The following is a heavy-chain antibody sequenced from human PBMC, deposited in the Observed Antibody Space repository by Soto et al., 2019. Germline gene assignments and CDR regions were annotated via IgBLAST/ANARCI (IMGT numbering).Heavy chain of an antibody. CDR3: ERAYYGSEYDY. CDR2: INPNSGGT. D-gene: IGHD3-10*01. CDR1: GYTFTGYY. Sequence: ASVKVSCKASGYTFTGYYMHWVRQAPGQGLEWMGWINPNSGGTNYAQKFQGWVTMTRDTSISTAYMELSRLRSDDTAVYYCERAYYGSEYDYWGQGTLVTVSS. V-gene: IGHV1-2*04. J-gene: IGHJ4*02.